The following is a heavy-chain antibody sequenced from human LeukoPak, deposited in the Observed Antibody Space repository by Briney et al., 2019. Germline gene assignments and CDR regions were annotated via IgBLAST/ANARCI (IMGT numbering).Heavy chain of an antibody. Sequence: GGSLRLSCAASGFTFSSYEMNWVRQAPGKGLEWVSYISSSGSTIYYADSVKGRFTISRDNAKNSLYLQMNSLRAEDTAVYYCARDPKISSSSDYWGQGTLVTVS. CDR2: ISSSGSTI. J-gene: IGHJ4*02. V-gene: IGHV3-48*03. CDR3: ARDPKISSSSDY. CDR1: GFTFSSYE. D-gene: IGHD6-6*01.